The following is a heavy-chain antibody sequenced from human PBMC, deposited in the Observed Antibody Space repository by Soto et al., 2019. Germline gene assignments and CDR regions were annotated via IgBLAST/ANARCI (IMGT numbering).Heavy chain of an antibody. Sequence: QVQLVQSGAEVKKPGASVKVSCTASGYTFTDYYIHWVRQAPGQGLEWMGIINPTDGSTSYPQKSQDRGTMTRDTSTSSVYMELSSLTSEDTAIYYCARDPRGTASRFDYWGQGTLVTVSS. D-gene: IGHD3-16*01. CDR2: INPTDGST. CDR1: GYTFTDYY. CDR3: ARDPRGTASRFDY. J-gene: IGHJ4*02. V-gene: IGHV1-46*01.